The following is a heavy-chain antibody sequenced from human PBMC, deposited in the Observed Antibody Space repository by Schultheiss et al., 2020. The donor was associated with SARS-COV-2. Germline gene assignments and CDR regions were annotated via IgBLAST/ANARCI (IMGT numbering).Heavy chain of an antibody. V-gene: IGHV3-66*01. CDR1: GFTFSSYD. CDR2: IYSGGST. J-gene: IGHJ3*02. CDR3: ARDLRGAFDI. Sequence: GGSLRLSCAASGFTFSSYDMHWVRQATGKGLEWVSIIYSGGSTYYADSVKGRFTISRDNSKNTLSLQINSLTAEDTAVYYCARDLRGAFDIWGQGTMVTVSS.